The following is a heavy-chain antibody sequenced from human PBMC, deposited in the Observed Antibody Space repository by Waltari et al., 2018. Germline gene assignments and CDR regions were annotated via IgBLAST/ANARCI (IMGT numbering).Heavy chain of an antibody. CDR1: GSIFNNYA. CDR2: INGYGDKT. CDR3: AKDAFGNTYLDF. D-gene: IGHD2-2*02. V-gene: IGHV3-23*01. J-gene: IGHJ4*02. Sequence: EVQVLESGGGLVQPGGSLRLPCAAPGSIFNNYAINWVRQAPGKGLEWVSGINGYGDKTYYADSVRGRFTISRDNSARTLYLDMDSLRLDDTAMYYCAKDAFGNTYLDFWGQETLVTVSS.